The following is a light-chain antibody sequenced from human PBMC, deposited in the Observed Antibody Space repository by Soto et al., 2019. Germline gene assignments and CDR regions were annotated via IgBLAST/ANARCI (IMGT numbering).Light chain of an antibody. CDR1: QIVSSNY. Sequence: EVVLTQSPGTLSLSPGERATLSCRASQIVSSNYLAWYQQKPGQSPRLLIFEASSRATGIPDRFSGSGSGTDFTLTISGLEPEDFAVYYCQHYGRSPPSWTFGQGTKVEIK. J-gene: IGKJ1*01. V-gene: IGKV3-20*01. CDR2: EAS. CDR3: QHYGRSPPSWT.